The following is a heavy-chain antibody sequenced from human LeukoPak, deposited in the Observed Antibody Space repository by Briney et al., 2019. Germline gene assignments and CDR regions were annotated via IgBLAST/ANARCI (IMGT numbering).Heavy chain of an antibody. CDR2: INHSGST. Sequence: SETLSLTCAVYGGSFSGYYWSWIRQPPGKGLEWIGEINHSGSTNYNPSLKSRVTISVDTSKNRFSLKLSSVTAADTAVYYCARPKNYYGSGSYLGYWGQGTLVTVSS. CDR3: ARPKNYYGSGSYLGY. J-gene: IGHJ4*02. V-gene: IGHV4-34*01. D-gene: IGHD3-10*01. CDR1: GGSFSGYY.